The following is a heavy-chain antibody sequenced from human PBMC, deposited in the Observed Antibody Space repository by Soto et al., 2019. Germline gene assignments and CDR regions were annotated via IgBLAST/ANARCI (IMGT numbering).Heavy chain of an antibody. V-gene: IGHV1-18*01. CDR1: GYTFTSYG. CDR3: ARDRSVDRGVWQQLVRGHFDY. D-gene: IGHD6-13*01. J-gene: IGHJ4*02. Sequence: QVQLVQSGPEVKKPGASVEVSCKASGYTFTSYGVSWVRQAPGQGLEWMGWISAYRGNTNYAQKLQGRVTMTTDTSTSTAYMELRSLRSDDTAVYYCARDRSVDRGVWQQLVRGHFDYWGQGTLVTVSS. CDR2: ISAYRGNT.